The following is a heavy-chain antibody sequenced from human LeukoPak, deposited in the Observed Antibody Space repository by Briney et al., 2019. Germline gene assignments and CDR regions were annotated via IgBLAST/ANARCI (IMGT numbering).Heavy chain of an antibody. V-gene: IGHV1-24*01. CDR3: ATDRGRAVAGIYYYGVDV. J-gene: IGHJ6*02. CDR1: GYTLTELS. CDR2: FDPEDGET. D-gene: IGHD6-19*01. Sequence: ASVKVSCKVSGYTLTELSMHWVRQAPGKGLEWMGGFDPEDGETIYAQKFQGRVTMTEDTSTDTAYMELSSLRSEDTAVYYCATDRGRAVAGIYYYGVDVWGQGTTVTVSS.